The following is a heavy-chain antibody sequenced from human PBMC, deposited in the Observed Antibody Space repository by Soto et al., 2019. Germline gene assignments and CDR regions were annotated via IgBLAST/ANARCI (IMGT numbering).Heavy chain of an antibody. CDR2: IIPIFGTA. Sequence: ASVKVSGKASGGTFSSYAISWVRQAPGQGLEWMGGIIPIFGTANYAQKFQGRVTITADESTSTAYMELSSLRSEDTAVYYCARDQWKWTVTIHYYYYGMDVWGQGTTVTVSS. D-gene: IGHD4-4*01. CDR3: ARDQWKWTVTIHYYYYGMDV. CDR1: GGTFSSYA. J-gene: IGHJ6*02. V-gene: IGHV1-69*13.